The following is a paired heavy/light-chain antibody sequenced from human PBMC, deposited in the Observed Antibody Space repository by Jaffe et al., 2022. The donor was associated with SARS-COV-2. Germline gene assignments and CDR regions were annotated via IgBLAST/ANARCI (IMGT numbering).Heavy chain of an antibody. CDR1: GFTFSSYW. D-gene: IGHD1-26*01. J-gene: IGHJ4*02. CDR3: AKPGTGSYWTPPDY. Sequence: EVQLVESGGGLVQPGGSLRLSCAASGFTFSSYWMHWVRQAPGKGLVWVSRINTDGKSTNYADSVKGRFTISRDNAKNTLYLQMNSLRAEDTAMYYCAKPGTGSYWTPPDYWGQGTLVTVSS. V-gene: IGHV3-74*01. CDR2: INTDGKST.
Light chain of an antibody. CDR1: SSNIGSNT. CDR3: AAWDDSLNGWV. V-gene: IGLV1-44*01. J-gene: IGLJ3*02. CDR2: TNN. Sequence: QSVLTQPPSASGTPGQRVTISCSGSSSNIGSNTVNWYQQLPGTAPKLLIYTNNQRPSGVPDRFSGSKSATSASLAISGLQSEDEADYYCAAWDDSLNGWVFGGGTKLTVL.